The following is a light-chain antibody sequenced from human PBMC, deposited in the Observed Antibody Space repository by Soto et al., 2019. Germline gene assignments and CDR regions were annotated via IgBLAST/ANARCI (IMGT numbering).Light chain of an antibody. J-gene: IGKJ5*01. Sequence: DVQMTQSPSSVSASVGDRVTITCRASQDISRWLAWYQQKPGQAPKFLMYAASNLQRGDPSRFSGSGSGTDFALTISILPLEDFDNYYCQQGNKFPVTFGQGTRLEMK. CDR3: QQGNKFPVT. CDR1: QDISRW. CDR2: AAS. V-gene: IGKV1D-12*01.